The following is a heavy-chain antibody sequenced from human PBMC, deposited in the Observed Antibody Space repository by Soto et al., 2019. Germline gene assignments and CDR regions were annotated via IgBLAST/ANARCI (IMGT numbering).Heavy chain of an antibody. Sequence: QVQLVQSGAEVKKPGSSVKVSCKASGGTFSSYAISWVRQAPGQGLEWMGGIIPMFGTAKYAQKFQGRVTITADESTXXAXXELSSLRPEDTAVYYCARAAQPYYYYSSGDQDLGGYGWFDPWGQGTLVTVSS. CDR1: GGTFSSYA. D-gene: IGHD3-22*01. V-gene: IGHV1-69*12. CDR2: IIPMFGTA. J-gene: IGHJ5*02. CDR3: ARAAQPYYYYSSGDQDLGGYGWFDP.